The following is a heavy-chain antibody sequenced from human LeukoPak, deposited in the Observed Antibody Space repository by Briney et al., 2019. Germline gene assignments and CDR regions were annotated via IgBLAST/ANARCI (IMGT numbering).Heavy chain of an antibody. CDR3: AKDPRDYYDSSGYYYYFDY. Sequence: GGSLRLSCAASGFTFSSYSMNWVRQAPGKGLEWISYITTSGGAKNYADSVKGRFTISRDNSKNTLYLQMNSLRAEDTAVYYCAKDPRDYYDSSGYYYYFDYWGQGTLVTVSS. CDR2: ITTSGGAK. D-gene: IGHD3-22*01. J-gene: IGHJ4*02. CDR1: GFTFSSYS. V-gene: IGHV3-48*01.